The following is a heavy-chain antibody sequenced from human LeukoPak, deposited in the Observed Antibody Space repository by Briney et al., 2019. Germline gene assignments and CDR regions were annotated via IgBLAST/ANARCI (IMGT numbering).Heavy chain of an antibody. Sequence: PGGSLRLSCAASGFTFGSYAMHWVRQAPGKGLEWVALISYDGSHKYYADSVKGRFTISRDNSKNTLYLQMNSLRAEDTAVYYCAKVGAGSGSYDRGPWIDYWGQGTLVTVSS. CDR2: ISYDGSHK. CDR1: GFTFGSYA. D-gene: IGHD3-10*01. CDR3: AKVGAGSGSYDRGPWIDY. J-gene: IGHJ4*02. V-gene: IGHV3-30*04.